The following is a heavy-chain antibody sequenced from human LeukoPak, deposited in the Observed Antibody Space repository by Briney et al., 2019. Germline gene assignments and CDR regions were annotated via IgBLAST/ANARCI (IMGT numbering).Heavy chain of an antibody. D-gene: IGHD6-19*01. Sequence: PSETLSLTCAVYGGSFSGYYWSWIRQPPGKGLEWIGEINHSGSTNYNPSLKSRVTISVDTSKNQFSLKLSSVTAADTAVYYCASASSDWTRQYNWFDPWGQGTLVTVSS. CDR2: INHSGST. J-gene: IGHJ5*02. CDR1: GGSFSGYY. V-gene: IGHV4-34*01. CDR3: ASASSDWTRQYNWFDP.